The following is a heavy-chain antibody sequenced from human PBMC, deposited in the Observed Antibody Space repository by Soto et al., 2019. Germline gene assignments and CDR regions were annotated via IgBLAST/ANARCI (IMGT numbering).Heavy chain of an antibody. CDR3: AKDIDELLPYSFNY. CDR2: ISGSGGST. D-gene: IGHD1-7*01. J-gene: IGHJ4*02. CDR1: GFTFSSYA. V-gene: IGHV3-23*01. Sequence: EVQLLESGGGVVQPGGSLRLSCAASGFTFSSYAMSWVRQAPGKGLEWVSAISGSGGSTYYADSVKGRFTISRDNSKNTLSLKMNSLRAEDTAVNYCAKDIDELLPYSFNYCAQGTLVTVS.